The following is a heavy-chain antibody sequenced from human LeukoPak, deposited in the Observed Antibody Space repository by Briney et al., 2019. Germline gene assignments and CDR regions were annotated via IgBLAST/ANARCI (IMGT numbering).Heavy chain of an antibody. V-gene: IGHV1-18*01. D-gene: IGHD5/OR15-5a*01. J-gene: IGHJ4*02. Sequence: GSVKVSCKASGYTFTNYGITWVRQAPGQGLEWMGWISGPKGNTNYAKNFQGRVTITIDKSTNTAYLHLRSLRSDDTAMYFCARSVLSTITAAPFENWGQGTLVAVSS. CDR3: ARSVLSTITAAPFEN. CDR1: GYTFTNYG. CDR2: ISGPKGNT.